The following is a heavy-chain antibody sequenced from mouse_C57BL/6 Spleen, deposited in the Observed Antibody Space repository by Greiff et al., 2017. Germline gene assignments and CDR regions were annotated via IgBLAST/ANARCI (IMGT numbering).Heavy chain of an antibody. CDR2: IDPSDSYT. D-gene: IGHD1-2*01. V-gene: IGHV1-69*01. CDR1: GYTFTSYW. Sequence: QVQLQQPGAELVMPGASVKLSCKASGYTFTSYWMHWVKQRPGQGLEWIGEIDPSDSYTNYNQKFKGKSTLTVDKSSSTAYMQLSSLTSEDSAVYYCAPLSLIGFAYWGQGTLVTVSA. J-gene: IGHJ3*01. CDR3: APLSLIGFAY.